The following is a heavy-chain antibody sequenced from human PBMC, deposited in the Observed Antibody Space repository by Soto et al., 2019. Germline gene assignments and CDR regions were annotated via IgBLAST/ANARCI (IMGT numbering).Heavy chain of an antibody. CDR1: GFSFTNFA. V-gene: IGHV3-23*01. Sequence: ASGFSFTNFAMSWVRQAPGKGLEWVAGIGASGDITWYADSVKGRLSISRDNSKNTLYLQLNSLRFEDTAAYYCEKDDFTDRGDDYFDYWGPGTPVTVYS. J-gene: IGHJ4*02. CDR3: EKDDFTDRGDDYFDY. D-gene: IGHD2-21*02. CDR2: IGASGDIT.